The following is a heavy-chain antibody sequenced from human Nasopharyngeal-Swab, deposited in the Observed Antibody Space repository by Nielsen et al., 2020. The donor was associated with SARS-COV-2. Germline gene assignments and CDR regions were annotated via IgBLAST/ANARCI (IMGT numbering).Heavy chain of an antibody. CDR2: IYYSGST. Sequence: SETLSLTCTVSGGSISSYYWSWIRQPPGKGLEWIGYIYYSGSTNYNHSLKSRVTISVDTSKNQFSLKLSSVTAADTAVYYCARDYGAFYYYYGMDVWGQGTTVTVSS. CDR1: GGSISSYY. CDR3: ARDYGAFYYYYGMDV. D-gene: IGHD4-17*01. J-gene: IGHJ6*02. V-gene: IGHV4-59*13.